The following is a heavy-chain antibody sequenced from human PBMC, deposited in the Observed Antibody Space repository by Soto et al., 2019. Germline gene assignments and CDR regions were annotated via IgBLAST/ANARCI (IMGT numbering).Heavy chain of an antibody. V-gene: IGHV4-39*01. J-gene: IGHJ4*02. CDR2: IYYSGST. D-gene: IGHD3-22*01. CDR1: GGSISSSSYY. Sequence: PSETLSLTCTVSGGSISSSSYYWGWIRQPPGKGLEWIGSIYYSGSTYYNPSLKSRVTISVDTSKNQFSLKLSSVTAADTAVYYCARLRITMIVVVIGFDYWGQGTLVTVSS. CDR3: ARLRITMIVVVIGFDY.